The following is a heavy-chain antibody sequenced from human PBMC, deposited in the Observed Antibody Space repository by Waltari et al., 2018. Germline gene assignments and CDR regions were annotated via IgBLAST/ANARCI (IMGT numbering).Heavy chain of an antibody. Sequence: QVPLVESGGGVVQPGQSLRLSCEASGFTFRSFGIHWVRQAPGKGLEWVALISYDGSDTYYLDSVKGRFSISRDNSKNTLYLQMNNLRPEDTAVYYCAKEGGAVAGTLDYWGQGTRVTVSS. CDR2: ISYDGSDT. D-gene: IGHD6-19*01. CDR1: GFTFRSFG. V-gene: IGHV3-30*18. CDR3: AKEGGAVAGTLDY. J-gene: IGHJ4*02.